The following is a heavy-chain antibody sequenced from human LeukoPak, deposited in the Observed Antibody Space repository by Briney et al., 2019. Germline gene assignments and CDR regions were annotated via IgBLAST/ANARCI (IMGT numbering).Heavy chain of an antibody. CDR1: GGSLNGYY. V-gene: IGHV3-7*01. Sequence: ETLSLTCAVYGGSLNGYYWSWVRQAPGKGLEWVAYIKKTGSETYYVDSVKGRFTITRDNARNSLFLQMNSLRAEDTAVYYCAREDGYCSGGNCYSYFDSWGQGTLVTVSS. CDR3: AREDGYCSGGNCYSYFDS. D-gene: IGHD2-15*01. CDR2: IKKTGSET. J-gene: IGHJ4*02.